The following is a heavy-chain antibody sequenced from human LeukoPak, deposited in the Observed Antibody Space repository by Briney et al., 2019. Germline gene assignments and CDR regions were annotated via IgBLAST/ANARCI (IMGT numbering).Heavy chain of an antibody. V-gene: IGHV3-11*03. Sequence: GGSLRLSCAASGSTFSDYYMSWIRQAPGKGLEWVSYISSSSRYTNYADSVKGRFTISRDNAKNSLYLQMNSLRAEDTAVYYCARNVPDYYDSSSYWVHDGMDVWGQGTTVTVSS. D-gene: IGHD3-22*01. CDR3: ARNVPDYYDSSSYWVHDGMDV. CDR1: GSTFSDYY. CDR2: ISSSSRYT. J-gene: IGHJ6*02.